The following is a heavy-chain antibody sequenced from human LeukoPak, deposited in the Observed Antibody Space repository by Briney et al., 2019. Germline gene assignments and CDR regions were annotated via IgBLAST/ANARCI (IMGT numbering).Heavy chain of an antibody. Sequence: GGSLGLSCAVSGFTFSNYNMQWVRQAPGKGLELVASSSSTSASIYYADSVKGRFTISRDNAEKSLFLQMSSLRAEDTALYYCGRVPSTYRTIDYWGQGTRVTVSS. CDR2: SSSTSASI. J-gene: IGHJ4*02. V-gene: IGHV3-21*01. CDR3: GRVPSTYRTIDY. D-gene: IGHD2-2*01. CDR1: GFTFSNYN.